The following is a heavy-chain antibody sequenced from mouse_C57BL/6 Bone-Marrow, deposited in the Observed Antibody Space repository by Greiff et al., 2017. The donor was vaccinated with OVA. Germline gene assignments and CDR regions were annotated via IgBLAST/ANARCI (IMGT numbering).Heavy chain of an antibody. Sequence: VQLQQSGPGLVQPSQSLSITCTVSGFSLTSYGVHWVRQSPGKGLEWLGVIWSGGSTDYNAAFMSRLSITKDNSKSQVFFNMNSLQADDTAIYYCAKSPVRNYYAMDYWGQGTSVTVSS. CDR2: IWSGGST. J-gene: IGHJ4*01. CDR3: AKSPVRNYYAMDY. CDR1: GFSLTSYG. V-gene: IGHV2-5*01.